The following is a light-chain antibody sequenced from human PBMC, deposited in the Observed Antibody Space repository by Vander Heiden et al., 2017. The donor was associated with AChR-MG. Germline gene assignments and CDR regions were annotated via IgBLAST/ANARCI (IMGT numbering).Light chain of an antibody. V-gene: IGKV1-9*01. CDR1: QATSNY. CDR3: QQFTSFPRT. Sequence: IQLTQSPSSLSASLGDRVIITCRASQATSNYLAWYQQKPGKAPKVLIYAASTLQSGVPSRFSGSGSGTDFTLTISSLQPEDVATYYCQQFTSFPRTFSQGTKVEIK. CDR2: AAS. J-gene: IGKJ1*01.